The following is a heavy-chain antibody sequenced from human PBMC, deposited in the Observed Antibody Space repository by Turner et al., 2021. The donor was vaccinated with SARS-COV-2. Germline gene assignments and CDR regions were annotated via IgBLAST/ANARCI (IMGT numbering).Heavy chain of an antibody. D-gene: IGHD5-12*01. CDR1: GGSISSYS. Sequence: QVQLQESGPGLVKPSETLSLTCTVSGGSISSYSWSWFRQPAGKGLEWIGHIYYSGSTNYNPSLKSRVTILVDTSKNQFSLKLSSVTAADTAVYYCARQEWLRGYFDYWGQGTLVTVSS. V-gene: IGHV4-59*08. CDR3: ARQEWLRGYFDY. J-gene: IGHJ4*02. CDR2: IYYSGST.